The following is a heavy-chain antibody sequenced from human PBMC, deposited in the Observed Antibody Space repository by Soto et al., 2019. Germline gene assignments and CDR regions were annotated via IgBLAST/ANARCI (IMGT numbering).Heavy chain of an antibody. V-gene: IGHV3-13*01. CDR1: GFTLSTYD. CDR2: LCYPGDT. J-gene: IGHJ4*02. Sequence: GGSLRLSCAASGFTLSTYDMHWVRQATGKGLEWVASLCYPGDTYYPGSVKGRFIISRDSAKNTLYLQMNNLRVEDTAMYYCATDQNIMPAGWGRGTMVTVSS. D-gene: IGHD3-16*01. CDR3: ATDQNIMPAG.